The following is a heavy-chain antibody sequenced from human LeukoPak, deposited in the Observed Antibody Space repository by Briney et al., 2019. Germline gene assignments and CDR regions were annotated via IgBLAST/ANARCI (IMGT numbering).Heavy chain of an antibody. V-gene: IGHV3-48*01. CDR1: GFTFSSYS. D-gene: IGHD6-13*01. Sequence: GGSLRLSCAASGFTFSSYSMNWVRQAPGKGLEWVSYISSSSSTIYYADSVKGRFTISRDNAKNSLYLQMNSLRAEDTAVYYCARTRSSSWYERAGDYWGQGTLVTVSS. CDR3: ARTRSSSWYERAGDY. CDR2: ISSSSSTI. J-gene: IGHJ4*02.